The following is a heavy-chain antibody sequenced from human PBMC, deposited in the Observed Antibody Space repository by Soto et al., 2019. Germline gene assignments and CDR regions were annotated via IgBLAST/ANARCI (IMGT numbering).Heavy chain of an antibody. V-gene: IGHV1-18*01. CDR2: ISAYNGNT. Sequence: ASVKVSCKASGYTFTSYGISWGRQAPEQGLEWMGWISAYNGNTNYAQKLQGRVTMTTDTSTSTAYMELRSLRSDDTAVYYCARVPATGTPYWYFDLWGRGTLVTVS. CDR3: ARVPATGTPYWYFDL. D-gene: IGHD1-7*01. J-gene: IGHJ2*01. CDR1: GYTFTSYG.